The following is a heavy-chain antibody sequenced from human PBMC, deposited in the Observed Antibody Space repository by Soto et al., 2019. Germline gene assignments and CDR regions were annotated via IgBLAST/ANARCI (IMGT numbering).Heavy chain of an antibody. CDR1: GDSMSSFY. J-gene: IGHJ2*01. CDR2: IYYTGTT. CDR3: AKGRRDPLTGYHNCYVDL. D-gene: IGHD3-9*01. V-gene: IGHV4-59*01. Sequence: VQLQQSGPGLVKPSETLSLTCTVSGDSMSSFYWSWIRQSPGKGLEWIAYIYYTGTTKSDPSLGGRATIAVXXSKHLFSLNLTSETAADTAVYFCAKGRRDPLTGYHNCYVDLWGRGIPVPVSS.